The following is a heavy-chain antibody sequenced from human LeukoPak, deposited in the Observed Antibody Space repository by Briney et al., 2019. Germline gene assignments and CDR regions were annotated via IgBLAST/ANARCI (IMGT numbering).Heavy chain of an antibody. J-gene: IGHJ4*02. Sequence: PGRSLRLSCAASGFTFRSYGMHWVRQAPGKGLEWVALISDDGSNIYYADSVKGRFTISRDSSKNTLSLQMSSLRVEDMAVYYCARDNKRFSCDYWGQGTLVTVSS. V-gene: IGHV3-30*03. CDR2: ISDDGSNI. D-gene: IGHD2/OR15-2a*01. CDR1: GFTFRSYG. CDR3: ARDNKRFSCDY.